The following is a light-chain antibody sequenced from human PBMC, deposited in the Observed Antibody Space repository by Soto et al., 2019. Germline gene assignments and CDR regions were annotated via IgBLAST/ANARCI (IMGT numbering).Light chain of an antibody. CDR2: IND. CDR1: SSNIGDNP. J-gene: IGLJ1*01. Sequence: QSVLTQPPSASGTPGQRITISCSGSSSNIGDNPVNWYQQLPGAAPKLLIYINDQRPSGVPDRFSRSKSGTSASLAISGLQREDEADYFCAAWDDSLNALFGTGTKVTVL. CDR3: AAWDDSLNAL. V-gene: IGLV1-44*01.